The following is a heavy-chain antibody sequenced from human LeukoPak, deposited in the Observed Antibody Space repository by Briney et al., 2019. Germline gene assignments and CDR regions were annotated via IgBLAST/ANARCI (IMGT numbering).Heavy chain of an antibody. CDR1: GFTFSSYS. CDR3: ARDVVVAALYYFDY. D-gene: IGHD2-15*01. J-gene: IGHJ4*02. CDR2: ISSSSSYI. Sequence: SGGSLRLSCAASGFTFSSYSMNWVRQAPGKGLEWVSSISSSSSYIYYADSVKGRFTISRDNAKNSLYLQMNSLRAEDTAVYYCARDVVVAALYYFDYWGQGTLVTVSS. V-gene: IGHV3-21*01.